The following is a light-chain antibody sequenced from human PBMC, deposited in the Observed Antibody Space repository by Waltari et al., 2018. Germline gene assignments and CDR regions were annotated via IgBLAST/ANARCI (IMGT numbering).Light chain of an antibody. CDR2: GAS. V-gene: IGKV3-20*01. Sequence: EIVLTQSPGTLSLSPGERATLSCRASQSVNYLAWFQQKPGQAPRLLIHGASSRATGIPDRISGSGSGTYFTLTISGLEPQDFAVYYCQQYSSSPLTFGPGTKVDIK. CDR1: QSVNY. CDR3: QQYSSSPLT. J-gene: IGKJ3*01.